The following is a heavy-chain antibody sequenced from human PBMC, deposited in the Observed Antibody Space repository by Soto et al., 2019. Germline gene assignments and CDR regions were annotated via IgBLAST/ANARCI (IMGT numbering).Heavy chain of an antibody. CDR3: ARDLRSRIANYYYYYMDV. J-gene: IGHJ6*03. CDR2: IYYSGST. V-gene: IGHV4-59*01. CDR1: GGSISSYY. D-gene: IGHD6-13*01. Sequence: QVQLQESGPGLVKPSETLSLTCTVSGGSISSYYWSWIRQPPGKGLEWIGYIYYSGSTNYNPSLKSRVTISVDTSKNQFALNRSSVTAADTAVYYCARDLRSRIANYYYYYMDVWGKGTTVTVCS.